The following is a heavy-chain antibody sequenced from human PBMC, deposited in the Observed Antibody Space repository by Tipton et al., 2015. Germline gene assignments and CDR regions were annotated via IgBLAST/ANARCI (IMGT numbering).Heavy chain of an antibody. V-gene: IGHV3-11*01. CDR3: AKGPLYYDFWSGYSLWGGMDV. J-gene: IGHJ6*02. D-gene: IGHD3-3*01. CDR1: GFTFSDSY. CDR2: ISSSGSTM. Sequence: SLRLSCAASGFTFSDSYMSWIRQAPGKGLEWVSSISSSGSTMYYADSVKGRFTISRDNTKKSLYLQMNSLRAEDTAVYYCAKGPLYYDFWSGYSLWGGMDVWGQGTTVTVSS.